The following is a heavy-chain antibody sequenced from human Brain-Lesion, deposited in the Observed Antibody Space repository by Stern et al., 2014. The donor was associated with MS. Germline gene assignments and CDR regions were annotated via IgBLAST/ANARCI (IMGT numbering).Heavy chain of an antibody. V-gene: IGHV1-24*01. CDR2: FNPEEGET. J-gene: IGHJ6*02. CDR3: ATGDFRQQLVPGPYYFYGMDV. Sequence: QVQLVQSGAEVKKPGDSVKVSCKVSGYTLTDLSMHWVRQAPGKGLEGMGSFNPEEGETTYAQKAQGRVTITQETTTNQAYMALSSLRSEDTAVYYCATGDFRQQLVPGPYYFYGMDVWGQGATVTVSS. D-gene: IGHD6-13*01. CDR1: GYTLTDLS.